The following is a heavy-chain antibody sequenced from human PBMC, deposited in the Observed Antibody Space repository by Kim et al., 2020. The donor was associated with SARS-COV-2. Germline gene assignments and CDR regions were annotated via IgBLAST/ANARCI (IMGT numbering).Heavy chain of an antibody. CDR3: ARVDIVATTLFPDRWYYGMDV. J-gene: IGHJ6*02. Sequence: SQTLSLTCAISGDSVSSNSAAWNWIRQSPSRGLEWLGRTYYRSKWYNDYAVSVKSRITINPDTSKNQFSLQLNSVTPEDTAVYYCARVDIVATTLFPDRWYYGMDVWGRGTTVPVAS. CDR1: GDSVSSNSAA. V-gene: IGHV6-1*01. CDR2: TYYRSKWYN. D-gene: IGHD5-12*01.